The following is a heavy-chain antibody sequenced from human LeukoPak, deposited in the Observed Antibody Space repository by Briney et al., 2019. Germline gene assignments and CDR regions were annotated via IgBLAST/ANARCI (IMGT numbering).Heavy chain of an antibody. V-gene: IGHV1-8*01. CDR1: GYTFTSYD. D-gene: IGHD6-6*01. J-gene: IGHJ5*02. CDR3: AREIGRSSSYNWFDP. CDR2: MNPNSGNT. Sequence: GASVKVSCKASGYTFTSYDINWVRQSTGQGLKWMGWMNPNSGNTGYAQKFQGRVTMTRNTSISTAYMELSSLRSEDTAVYYCAREIGRSSSYNWFDPWGQGTLVTVSS.